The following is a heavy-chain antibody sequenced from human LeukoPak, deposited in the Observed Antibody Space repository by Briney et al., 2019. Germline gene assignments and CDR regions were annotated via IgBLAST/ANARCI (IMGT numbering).Heavy chain of an antibody. Sequence: GASVKVSCKASGYTFTSYDFNWVRQATGQRPEWMGWMSPNSGDTGYAQKFQGRVTMTRDTSISTAYMELSRLRSDDTAVYYCARPNGYYYDSSGYSAINWFDPWGQGTLVTVSS. D-gene: IGHD3-22*01. CDR2: MSPNSGDT. V-gene: IGHV1-8*01. J-gene: IGHJ5*02. CDR1: GYTFTSYD. CDR3: ARPNGYYYDSSGYSAINWFDP.